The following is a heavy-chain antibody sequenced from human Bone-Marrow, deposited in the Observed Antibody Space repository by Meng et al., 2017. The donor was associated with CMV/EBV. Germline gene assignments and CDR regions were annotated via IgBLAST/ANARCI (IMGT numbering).Heavy chain of an antibody. CDR1: GYTFTGYY. CDR2: INPNNGGT. Sequence: CKASGYTFTGYYMHWVRQAPGQGLEWMGWINPNNGGTKYAQKFQGRVTMTRETSISTAYMELSRLRSDDTAVYYCARFELTNWGALDYWGQGTLVTVSS. J-gene: IGHJ4*02. V-gene: IGHV1-2*02. CDR3: ARFELTNWGALDY. D-gene: IGHD7-27*01.